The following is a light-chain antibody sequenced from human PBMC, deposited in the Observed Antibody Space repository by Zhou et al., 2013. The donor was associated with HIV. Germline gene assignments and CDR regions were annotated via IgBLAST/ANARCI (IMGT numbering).Light chain of an antibody. CDR3: LQYDANPYT. CDR1: QSISIY. Sequence: DIQMTQSPSSLSASVGDRVTITCRASQSISIYLNWYQQKVGKAPKLLIYSASSLQSGVPSRFGGSGSGTEFTLTISSLQPDDFATYYCLQYDANPYTFGQGTKLEIK. CDR2: SAS. J-gene: IGKJ2*01. V-gene: IGKV1-17*01.